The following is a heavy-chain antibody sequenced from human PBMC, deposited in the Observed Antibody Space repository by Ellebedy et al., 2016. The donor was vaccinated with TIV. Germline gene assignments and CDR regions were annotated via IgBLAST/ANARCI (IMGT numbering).Heavy chain of an antibody. CDR1: GYTFSNYV. V-gene: IGHV1-18*04. D-gene: IGHD1-26*01. CDR3: ARDLNVLGKDKILEY. Sequence: ASVKVSXXPSGYTFSNYVVSWVRQAPGQGLEWMGWISGYNGNTNYAQKFQGRVTMTTDTSTSTVYMELGSLRSDDTAVYYCARDLNVLGKDKILEYWGQGTLVTVSS. J-gene: IGHJ4*02. CDR2: ISGYNGNT.